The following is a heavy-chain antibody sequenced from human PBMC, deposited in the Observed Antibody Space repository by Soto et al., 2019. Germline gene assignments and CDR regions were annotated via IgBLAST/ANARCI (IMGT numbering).Heavy chain of an antibody. CDR2: INTATGAA. CDR1: GYPVTAYY. Sequence: QLHLVQSGAVVKKPGASVTVSCSASGYPVTAYYMHWVRQAPGRGLEWMGGINTATGAAKYTQTFEGRVTTTRDTSTSTFFMELSGMTSADTDVFYCARGGGVGVAGSAAFDMWGQGTLVTGSS. D-gene: IGHD3-3*01. J-gene: IGHJ3*02. V-gene: IGHV1-2*02. CDR3: ARGGGVGVAGSAAFDM.